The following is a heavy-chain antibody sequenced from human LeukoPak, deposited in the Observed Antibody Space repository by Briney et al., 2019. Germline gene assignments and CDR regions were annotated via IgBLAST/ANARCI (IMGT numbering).Heavy chain of an antibody. CDR2: ISYDGSNK. V-gene: IGHV3-30*18. D-gene: IGHD6-13*01. CDR3: AKDRQQLVTTDFDY. J-gene: IGHJ4*02. Sequence: GGSLRLSCAASGFTFSSYGMHWVRQAPGKGLEWVAVISYDGSNKYYADSVKGRFTISRDNFKNTLYLQMNSLRAEDTAVYYCAKDRQQLVTTDFDYWGQGTLVTVSS. CDR1: GFTFSSYG.